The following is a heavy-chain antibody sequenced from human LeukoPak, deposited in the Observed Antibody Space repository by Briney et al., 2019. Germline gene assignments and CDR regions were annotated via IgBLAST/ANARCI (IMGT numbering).Heavy chain of an antibody. J-gene: IGHJ4*02. D-gene: IGHD2-15*01. CDR3: ARVGDCSGGSCYDYFDY. V-gene: IGHV4-34*01. Sequence: GSLRLSCAASGFTFSSYAMSWVRQPPGKGLEWIGEINHSGSTNYNPSLKSRVTISVDTSKNQFSLKLSSVTAADTAVYYCARVGDCSGGSCYDYFDYWGQGTLVTVSS. CDR1: GFTFSSYA. CDR2: INHSGST.